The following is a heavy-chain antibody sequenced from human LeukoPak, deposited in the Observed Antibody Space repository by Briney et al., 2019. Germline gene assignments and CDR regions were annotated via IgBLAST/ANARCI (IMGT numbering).Heavy chain of an antibody. D-gene: IGHD5-12*01. CDR2: MKQDGSEK. CDR3: ARDLGHTGYDLYDY. Sequence: PGGALRLSCAVSGINFRGYWMAWVRQAPGEGLEWVANMKQDGSEKYYVDSVKGRFTISRDNAKNSLYLEMSSLRVEDTAVYYCARDLGHTGYDLYDYWGQGTLVTVSS. J-gene: IGHJ4*02. V-gene: IGHV3-7*01. CDR1: GINFRGYW.